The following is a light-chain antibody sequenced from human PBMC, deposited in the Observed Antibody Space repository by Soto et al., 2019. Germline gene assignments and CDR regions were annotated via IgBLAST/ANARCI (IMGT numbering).Light chain of an antibody. CDR2: GNM. J-gene: IGLJ2*01. V-gene: IGLV1-40*01. Sequence: QSVLTQPPSVSGAPGQRVTIAFTGSSSNIGAGYDVQWYQQLPGTAPKLLIYGNMNRPSGVPDRFSGSKSGTSASLAITGLQAEDEADYYCHSYDSSLSAVVFGGGTKVTVL. CDR1: SSNIGAGYD. CDR3: HSYDSSLSAVV.